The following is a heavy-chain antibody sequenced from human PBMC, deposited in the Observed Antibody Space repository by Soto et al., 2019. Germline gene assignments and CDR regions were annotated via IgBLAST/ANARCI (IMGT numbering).Heavy chain of an antibody. Sequence: PXGTLSLTCNVSGGSISGYYWSWIRQPPGKGLEYIGYIYYRGSTNYNPSLESRVTMSVDTSRNQFSLKVNSVTATDTAVYYCARQQLLPFYYALDVWGQGTTVTSP. CDR3: ARQQLLPFYYALDV. CDR1: GGSISGYY. D-gene: IGHD6-13*01. J-gene: IGHJ6*02. V-gene: IGHV4-59*01. CDR2: IYYRGST.